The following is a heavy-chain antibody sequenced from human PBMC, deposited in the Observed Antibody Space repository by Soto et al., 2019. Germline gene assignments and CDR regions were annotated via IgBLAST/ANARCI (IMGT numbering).Heavy chain of an antibody. CDR3: ARVEGIAVAGPLDY. D-gene: IGHD6-19*01. CDR2: IIPIFGTA. J-gene: IGHJ4*02. Sequence: GASVKVSCKASGGTFSSYAISWVRQAPGQGLEWMGGIIPIFGTANYAQKFQGRVTITADESTSTAYMELSSLRSEDTAVYYCARVEGIAVAGPLDYWGQGTLVTVS. V-gene: IGHV1-69*13. CDR1: GGTFSSYA.